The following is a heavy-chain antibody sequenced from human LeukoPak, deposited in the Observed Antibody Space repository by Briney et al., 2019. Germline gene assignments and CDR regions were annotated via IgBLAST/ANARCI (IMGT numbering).Heavy chain of an antibody. CDR3: ARASWYCSSTSCYDAYYYMDV. Sequence: GGSLRLSCAASGFTFSSYAMSWVRQAPGKGLEWVSLIISGGSTYYADSVKGRFTISRDNSKNTLYLQMNSLRAEDTAVYYCARASWYCSSTSCYDAYYYMDVWGKGTTVTISS. J-gene: IGHJ6*03. D-gene: IGHD2-2*01. V-gene: IGHV3-23*01. CDR1: GFTFSSYA. CDR2: IISGGST.